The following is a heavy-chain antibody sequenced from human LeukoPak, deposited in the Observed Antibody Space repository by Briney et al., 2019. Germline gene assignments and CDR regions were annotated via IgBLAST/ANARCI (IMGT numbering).Heavy chain of an antibody. J-gene: IGHJ4*02. CDR1: GFTFSSYG. CDR3: AKTSHGAWFGEY. D-gene: IGHD3-10*01. V-gene: IGHV3-23*01. CDR2: ISGSGGST. Sequence: GGSLRLSCAASGFTFSSYGMSWVRQAPGKGLEWVSAISGSGGSTYFADSVKGRFTISRDNSKNTLYLQMNSLRAEDTAVYYCAKTSHGAWFGEYWGQGTLVTVSS.